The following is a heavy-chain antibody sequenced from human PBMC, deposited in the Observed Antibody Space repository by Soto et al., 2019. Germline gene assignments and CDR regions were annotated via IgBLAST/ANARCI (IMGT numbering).Heavy chain of an antibody. CDR2: IIPIFGTA. J-gene: IGHJ1*01. D-gene: IGHD6-19*01. Sequence: SVKVSCKASGGTFSSYAIGWVRQAPGQGLEWMGGIIPIFGTANYAQKFQGRVTITADESTSTAYMELSSLRSEDTAVYYCARAGSSGRFEYFQHWGQGTLVTVSS. V-gene: IGHV1-69*13. CDR1: GGTFSSYA. CDR3: ARAGSSGRFEYFQH.